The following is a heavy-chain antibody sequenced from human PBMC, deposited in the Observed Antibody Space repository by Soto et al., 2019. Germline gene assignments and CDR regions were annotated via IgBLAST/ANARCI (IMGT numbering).Heavy chain of an antibody. D-gene: IGHD3-22*01. CDR3: ARRPYYYDSSGYADAFDI. Sequence: SETLSLTCAVCGGSFSGYYWSWIRQPPGKGLEWIGEINHSGSTNYNPSLKSRVTISVDTSKNQFSLKLSSVTAADTAVYYCARRPYYYDSSGYADAFDIWGQGTMVTVSS. CDR1: GGSFSGYY. V-gene: IGHV4-34*01. J-gene: IGHJ3*02. CDR2: INHSGST.